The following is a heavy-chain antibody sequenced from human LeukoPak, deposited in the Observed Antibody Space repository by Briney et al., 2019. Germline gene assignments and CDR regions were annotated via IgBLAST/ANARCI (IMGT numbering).Heavy chain of an antibody. D-gene: IGHD4-11*01. J-gene: IGHJ6*03. Sequence: SETLSLTCTVSGGSISSHYWSWIRQPPGKGLEWSGYIYDSGGTNYNPSLKSRATISVDTSKNQFSLKLSTVTAADTAVYYCASRLHLGHYYYYYYMDDWGKGTTVTVSS. CDR3: ASRLHLGHYYYYYYMDD. CDR2: IYDSGGT. CDR1: GGSISSHY. V-gene: IGHV4-59*11.